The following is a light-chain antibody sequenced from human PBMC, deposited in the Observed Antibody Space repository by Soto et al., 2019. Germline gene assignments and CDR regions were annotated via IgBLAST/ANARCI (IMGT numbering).Light chain of an antibody. J-gene: IGKJ4*01. CDR2: GAS. CDR1: QTINNC. V-gene: IGKV1-39*01. CDR3: QQCYTTPLT. Sequence: DIQMTQSPSSLSASAGDRVTITCRASQTINNCLNWYRQEPGKAPELLMYGASTLESGVPARFSGSGSGTDFALTISSLQPEDFATYYCQQCYTTPLTFGGGTKVDIK.